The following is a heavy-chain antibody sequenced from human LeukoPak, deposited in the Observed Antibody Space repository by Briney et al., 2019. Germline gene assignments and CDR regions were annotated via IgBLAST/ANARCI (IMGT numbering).Heavy chain of an antibody. CDR1: GFTVSSNY. V-gene: IGHV3-53*01. J-gene: IGHJ4*02. CDR3: ARVNYYDSSGYYKRLVYFDY. Sequence: AGSLRLSCAASGFTVSSNYMSWLRQAPGKGLEWVSVIYSGGSTYYPDSVKGRFTISRDNSKNTLYLQMNSLRAEDTAVYYCARVNYYDSSGYYKRLVYFDYWGQGTLVTVSS. D-gene: IGHD3-22*01. CDR2: IYSGGST.